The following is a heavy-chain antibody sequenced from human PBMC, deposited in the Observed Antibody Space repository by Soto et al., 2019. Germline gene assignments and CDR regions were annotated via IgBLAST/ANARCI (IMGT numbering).Heavy chain of an antibody. D-gene: IGHD3-22*01. V-gene: IGHV3-23*01. Sequence: VQLLESGGDLIQPGGSLRLSCAASGFTFNIYAMTWVRQAPGNGLEWVSAISRYGDFTYYADSVEGRFTISRDNSKNTLYLQMNSLRAEDTAVYYCAKDRYLDHDSRGYLFDNWGQGTLVTVSS. CDR3: AKDRYLDHDSRGYLFDN. CDR1: GFTFNIYA. CDR2: ISRYGDFT. J-gene: IGHJ4*02.